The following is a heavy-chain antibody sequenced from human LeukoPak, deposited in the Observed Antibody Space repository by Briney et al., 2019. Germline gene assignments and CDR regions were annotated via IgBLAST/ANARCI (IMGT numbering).Heavy chain of an antibody. D-gene: IGHD3-10*01. J-gene: IGHJ4*02. CDR3: TMIQGWGSGSYYVDY. CDR2: IKSNAAGATT. CDR1: GFSFGDHW. V-gene: IGHV3-15*01. Sequence: GGPLRLSCAASGFSFGDHWMRWVRQAPGKGPELVGRIKSNAAGATTDYAAPVKGRFTISRDDSRHTLYLQMNSLKTEDTAVYYCTMIQGWGSGSYYVDYWGQGTLVTVSS.